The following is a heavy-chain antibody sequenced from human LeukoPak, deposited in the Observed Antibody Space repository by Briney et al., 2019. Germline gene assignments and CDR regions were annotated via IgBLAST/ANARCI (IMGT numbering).Heavy chain of an antibody. CDR2: ISAYNGNT. CDR1: GYTFTSYG. Sequence: ASVKVSCKASGYTFTSYGISWVRQAPGQGLEWMGWISAYNGNTNYAQKLQGRVTMTTDTSTSTAYMELRSLRSDDTAVYYCATSLQHYGSGSYLDFDYWGQGTLVTVSS. CDR3: ATSLQHYGSGSYLDFDY. J-gene: IGHJ4*02. D-gene: IGHD3-10*01. V-gene: IGHV1-18*01.